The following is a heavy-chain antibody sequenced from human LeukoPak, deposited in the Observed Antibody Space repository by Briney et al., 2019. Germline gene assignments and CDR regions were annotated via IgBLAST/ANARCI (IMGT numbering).Heavy chain of an antibody. CDR3: ARDFSAFDI. CDR2: IKQDGSEK. D-gene: IGHD3-3*01. Sequence: PGGSLRLSCAASGFTVSSYRMNWVRQAPGKGLEWVANIKQDGSEKYYVDSVKGRFTISRDNAKNSLYLQMNSLRAEDTAVYYCARDFSAFDIWGQGTMVTVSS. J-gene: IGHJ3*02. CDR1: GFTVSSYR. V-gene: IGHV3-7*05.